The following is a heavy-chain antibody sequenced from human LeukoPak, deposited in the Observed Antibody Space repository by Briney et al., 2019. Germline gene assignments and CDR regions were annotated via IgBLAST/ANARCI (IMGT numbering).Heavy chain of an antibody. Sequence: ASVKVSCKASGYTFTSYGISWVRQAPGQGLEWMGWNSAYNGNTNYAQKLQGRVTMTTDTSTSTAYMELRSLRSDDTAVYYCARDVPNYDSSGYYPDYWGQGTLVTVSS. J-gene: IGHJ4*02. CDR3: ARDVPNYDSSGYYPDY. D-gene: IGHD3-22*01. V-gene: IGHV1-18*01. CDR1: GYTFTSYG. CDR2: NSAYNGNT.